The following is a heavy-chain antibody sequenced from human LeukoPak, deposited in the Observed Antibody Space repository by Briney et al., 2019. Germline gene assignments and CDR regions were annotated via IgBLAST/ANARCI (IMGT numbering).Heavy chain of an antibody. Sequence: PSETLSLTCAVYGGSFSGYYWSWIRQPPGKGLEWIGEINHSGSTNYNPSLKGRVTISVDTSKNQFSLKLSSVTAADTAVYYCARAPDIVATYYFDYWGQGTLVTVSS. J-gene: IGHJ4*02. CDR2: INHSGST. D-gene: IGHD5-12*01. CDR3: ARAPDIVATYYFDY. CDR1: GGSFSGYY. V-gene: IGHV4-34*01.